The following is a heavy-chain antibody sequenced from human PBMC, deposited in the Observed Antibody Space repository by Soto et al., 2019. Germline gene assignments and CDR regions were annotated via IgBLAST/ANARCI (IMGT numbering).Heavy chain of an antibody. CDR1: GYTVDSYD. CDR3: ARAIGLPHDY. Sequence: GASVKVSCKASGYTVDSYDMHWVRQAPGQGLEWMGIINPSGGSTSYAQKFQGRVTMTRDTSTSTVYMELSSLRSEDTAVYYCARAIGLPHDYWGQGTLVTAPQ. V-gene: IGHV1-46*02. J-gene: IGHJ4*02. CDR2: INPSGGST.